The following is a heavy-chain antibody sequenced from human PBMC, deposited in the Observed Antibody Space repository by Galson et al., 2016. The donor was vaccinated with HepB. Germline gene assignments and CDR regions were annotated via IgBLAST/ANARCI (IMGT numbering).Heavy chain of an antibody. J-gene: IGHJ5*02. Sequence: SVKVSCKASGYTFTDYYMHWVRQAPGQGLEWIGWINPNSGGTYSAQKFRGRITMTTDTSISTAYMEVSRLTSDDTAVYYCATAPRIRGVGWFDPWGQGTLVTVSS. CDR3: ATAPRIRGVGWFDP. D-gene: IGHD3-10*01. CDR1: GYTFTDYY. CDR2: INPNSGGT. V-gene: IGHV1-2*02.